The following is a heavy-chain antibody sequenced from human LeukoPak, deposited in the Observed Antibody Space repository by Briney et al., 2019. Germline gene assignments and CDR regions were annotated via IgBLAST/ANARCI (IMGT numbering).Heavy chain of an antibody. V-gene: IGHV3-30-3*01. J-gene: IGHJ4*02. CDR1: GFTFSSYA. Sequence: GGSLRLSCAASGFTFSSYAMHWVRQAPGKGLEWVAVISYDGSNKYYADSVKGRFTISRDNSKNTLYLQMNSLRAEDTAVYYCARGGAVGGLFDYWGQGTLVTVSS. CDR3: ARGGAVGGLFDY. CDR2: ISYDGSNK. D-gene: IGHD4-23*01.